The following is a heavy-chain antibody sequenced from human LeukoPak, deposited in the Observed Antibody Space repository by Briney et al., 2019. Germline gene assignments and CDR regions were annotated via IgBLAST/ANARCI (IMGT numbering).Heavy chain of an antibody. Sequence: PGGSLRLSCAASGFTFSSYAMSWVRQAPGKGLEWVSGIRGSGGSTNYADSVKGRFTISRDNSKNTLYLQMNSLRGEDSALYYCARVRNWNYRDLDYWGQGTLVTVSS. CDR2: IRGSGGST. J-gene: IGHJ4*02. V-gene: IGHV3-23*01. CDR3: ARVRNWNYRDLDY. CDR1: GFTFSSYA. D-gene: IGHD1-7*01.